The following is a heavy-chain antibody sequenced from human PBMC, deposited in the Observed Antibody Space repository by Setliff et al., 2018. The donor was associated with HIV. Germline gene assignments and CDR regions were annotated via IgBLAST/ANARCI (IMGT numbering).Heavy chain of an antibody. D-gene: IGHD3-22*01. J-gene: IGHJ1*01. V-gene: IGHV3-48*01. CDR2: ISSDSRTT. CDR1: GFTFNTYG. Sequence: GGSLRLSCAASGFTFNTYGMNWVRQAPGKGLEWISYISSDSRTTYYADSVKGRFTISRDDAKTSLYLQMNSLRAEDTAVYYCVRDLVYYYDNSGSFYVAEYFQHWGQGTLVTGSS. CDR3: VRDLVYYYDNSGSFYVAEYFQH.